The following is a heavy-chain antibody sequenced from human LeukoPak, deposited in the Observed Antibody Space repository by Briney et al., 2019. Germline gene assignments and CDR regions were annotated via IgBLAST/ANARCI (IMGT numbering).Heavy chain of an antibody. CDR3: AKDNWTS. D-gene: IGHD3/OR15-3a*01. CDR2: ISYDGSNK. CDR1: RFTFSSYS. Sequence: GGSLRLSCAASRFTFSSYSMHWVRQAPGKGLEWVAVISYDGSNKYYADSVKGRFTISRDNSKNTLYLQMNSLRAEDTAVYYCAKDNWTSWGQGTLVTVSS. J-gene: IGHJ5*02. V-gene: IGHV3-30*18.